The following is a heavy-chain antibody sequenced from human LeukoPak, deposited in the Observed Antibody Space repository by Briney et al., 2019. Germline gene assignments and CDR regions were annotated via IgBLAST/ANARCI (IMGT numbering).Heavy chain of an antibody. CDR3: ARVATIFGVVIAKNYYYMDV. Sequence: ASVKVSCKASCYTFTSYGISWVRQAPGQGLEWMGWISAYNGNTNYAQKLQGRVTMTTDTSTSTAYMELRSLRSDDTAVYYCARVATIFGVVIAKNYYYMDVWGKGTTVTVSS. J-gene: IGHJ6*03. D-gene: IGHD3-3*01. CDR2: ISAYNGNT. V-gene: IGHV1-18*01. CDR1: CYTFTSYG.